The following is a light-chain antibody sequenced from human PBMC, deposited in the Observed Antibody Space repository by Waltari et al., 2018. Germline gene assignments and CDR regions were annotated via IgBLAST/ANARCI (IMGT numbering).Light chain of an antibody. CDR2: SIN. Sequence: QSVLTQSPSASGTPGQRVAISCSGSSSRIGSNTVTWYQQLPGTAPKLLIYSINQRPSGVPDRFSGSKSGTSASLAISGLQSEDEADYYCAAWDDSLNGYVFGTGTKVTVL. CDR1: SSRIGSNT. V-gene: IGLV1-44*01. J-gene: IGLJ1*01. CDR3: AAWDDSLNGYV.